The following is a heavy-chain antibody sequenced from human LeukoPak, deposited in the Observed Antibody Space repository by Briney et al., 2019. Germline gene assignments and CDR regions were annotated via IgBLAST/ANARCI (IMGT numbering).Heavy chain of an antibody. J-gene: IGHJ4*02. D-gene: IGHD2-8*01. CDR1: GFTFSSYS. V-gene: IGHV3-21*01. Sequence: GGSLRLSCAASGFTFSSYSMNWVRQAPGKGLEWVSSISSSSSYIYYADSMKGRFTISRDNAKNSLYLQMNSLRAEDTAVYYCARDRRVGVCYNWGQGTLVTVSS. CDR3: ARDRRVGVCYN. CDR2: ISSSSSYI.